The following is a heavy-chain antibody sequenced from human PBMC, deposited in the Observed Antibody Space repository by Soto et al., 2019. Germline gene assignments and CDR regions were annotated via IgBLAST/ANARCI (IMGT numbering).Heavy chain of an antibody. CDR1: GFTFSSYW. V-gene: IGHV3-74*01. CDR3: ARDKVPFYGPGSFAN. D-gene: IGHD3-10*01. CDR2: ITSDGSDT. Sequence: EVQLVESGGGLVQPGGSLRLSCAASGFTFSSYWMHWVRQAPGKGLVWVSRITSDGSDTTYADSVKGRFTISRDNAKNTLLLQLNSLRAEDTAVYYCARDKVPFYGPGSFANWGQGTLVTVSS. J-gene: IGHJ4*02.